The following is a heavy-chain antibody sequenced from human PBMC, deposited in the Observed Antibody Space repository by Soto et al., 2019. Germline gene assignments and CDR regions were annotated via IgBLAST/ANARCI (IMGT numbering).Heavy chain of an antibody. V-gene: IGHV4-59*01. Sequence: QVQLQESGPGLVKPSETLSLTCTVSGGSISSYYWSWIRQPPGKGLEWIGYIYYSGSTHYNPSLKSRVTISVDTSKNQFSLKLSSVTAADTAVYYCARWREDCSGGSCYLNFDYWGQGTLVTVSS. J-gene: IGHJ4*02. CDR3: ARWREDCSGGSCYLNFDY. CDR1: GGSISSYY. D-gene: IGHD2-15*01. CDR2: IYYSGST.